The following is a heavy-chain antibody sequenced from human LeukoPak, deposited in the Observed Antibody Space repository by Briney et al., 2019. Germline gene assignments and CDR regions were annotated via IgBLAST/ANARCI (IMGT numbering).Heavy chain of an antibody. Sequence: GGSLRLSCAASGFTFSSYAMSWVRPAPGKGLEWVSAISGSGGSTYYADSVQGRFTISRDNSKGTLCLQMNSLRAEDTAVYYCAKQLGYCSDGSCYFPYWGQGTLVTVSS. D-gene: IGHD2-15*01. J-gene: IGHJ4*02. CDR1: GFTFSSYA. CDR3: AKQLGYCSDGSCYFPY. CDR2: ISGSGGST. V-gene: IGHV3-23*01.